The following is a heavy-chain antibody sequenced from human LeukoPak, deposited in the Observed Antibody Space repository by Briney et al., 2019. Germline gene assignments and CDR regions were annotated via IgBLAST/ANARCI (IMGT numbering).Heavy chain of an antibody. CDR2: IIPIFGTE. CDR3: ARSYYYDSSGYTYFDY. Sequence: SVKVSCKASGYTFTGYHIHWVRQAPGQGLEWMGGIIPIFGTENYAKKFQGRVTITTDECTSTAYMELSSLRSEDTAVYYCARSYYYDSSGYTYFDYWGQGTLVTVSS. J-gene: IGHJ4*02. D-gene: IGHD3-22*01. CDR1: GYTFTGYH. V-gene: IGHV1-69*05.